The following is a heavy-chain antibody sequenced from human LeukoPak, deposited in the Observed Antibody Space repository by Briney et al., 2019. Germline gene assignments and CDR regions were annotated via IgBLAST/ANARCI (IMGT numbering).Heavy chain of an antibody. CDR3: ARRASGSYYIDF. D-gene: IGHD1-26*01. V-gene: IGHV4-59*08. Sequence: SETLSLTCTVSGGSINNYYWSWIRQPPGKGLELIGYIYYSGSTNYNPSLKSRVTISVDTSKNQFSLKLGSVTAGDTALYYCARRASGSYYIDFWGQGTLVTVSS. CDR2: IYYSGST. CDR1: GGSINNYY. J-gene: IGHJ4*02.